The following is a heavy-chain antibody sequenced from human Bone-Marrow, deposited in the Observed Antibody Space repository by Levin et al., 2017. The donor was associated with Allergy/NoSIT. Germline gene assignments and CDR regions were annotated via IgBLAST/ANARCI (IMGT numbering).Heavy chain of an antibody. V-gene: IGHV3-23*01. CDR3: AKGQTRFVTITCPLRCDP. CDR2: ISGSGSGT. Sequence: GGSLRLSCAASGFTFRSYAMSWVRQAPGKGLEWVSAISGSGSGTYYADSVLARFTVSRDNSKNTLYLQMNSLRADDTGVYYCAKGQTRFVTITCPLRCDPWGQGTLVTVSS. J-gene: IGHJ5*02. CDR1: GFTFRSYA. D-gene: IGHD3-10*01.